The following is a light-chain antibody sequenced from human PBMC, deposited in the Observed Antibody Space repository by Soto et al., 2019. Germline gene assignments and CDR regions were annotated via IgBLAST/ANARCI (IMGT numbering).Light chain of an antibody. J-gene: IGKJ1*01. Sequence: EIVLTQSPGTLSLSPGERATLSCRASQSITSSFLAWYQQKPGQAPKLLIYGVSSRATGIPDRFSGSGSGTDFTLTISRLEPEDFAVYYCHYYGSSPQTFGQVTKVEIK. V-gene: IGKV3-20*01. CDR1: QSITSSF. CDR2: GVS. CDR3: HYYGSSPQT.